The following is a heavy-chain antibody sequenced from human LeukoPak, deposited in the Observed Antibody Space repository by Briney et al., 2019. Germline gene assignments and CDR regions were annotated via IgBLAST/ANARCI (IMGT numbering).Heavy chain of an antibody. J-gene: IGHJ6*03. Sequence: GGSLRLSCAASGFTFSSYAMSWVRRTPGKGLEWVSAISGSGGSTYYADSVKGRFTISRDNSKNTLYLQMNSLRAEDTAVYYCAKDGKEGCSSTSCYWVVDYYYYYMDVWGKGTTVTVSS. CDR3: AKDGKEGCSSTSCYWVVDYYYYYMDV. V-gene: IGHV3-23*01. CDR1: GFTFSSYA. D-gene: IGHD2-2*01. CDR2: ISGSGGST.